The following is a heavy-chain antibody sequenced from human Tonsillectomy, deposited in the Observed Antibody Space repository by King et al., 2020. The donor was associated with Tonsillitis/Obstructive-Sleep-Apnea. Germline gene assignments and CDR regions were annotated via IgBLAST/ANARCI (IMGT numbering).Heavy chain of an antibody. D-gene: IGHD5-24*01. CDR3: ATRKVEMATNLPFDY. Sequence: VQLQQWGAGLLKPSETLSLTCAVYGGSFSGYYWSWIRQPPGKGLEWIGEINHSGSTNYNPSLKSRVTISVDTSKNQFSLKLSSVTAADTAVYYCATRKVEMATNLPFDYWGQGTLVTVSS. V-gene: IGHV4-34*01. CDR2: INHSGST. CDR1: GGSFSGYY. J-gene: IGHJ4*02.